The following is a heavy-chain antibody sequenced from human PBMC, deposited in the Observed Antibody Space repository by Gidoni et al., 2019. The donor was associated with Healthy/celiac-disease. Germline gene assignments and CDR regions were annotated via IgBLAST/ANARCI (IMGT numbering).Heavy chain of an antibody. J-gene: IGHJ4*02. CDR3: ARLRYDPDSSGYYPDR. CDR1: GGSVSSGSYY. Sequence: QVQLQESGPGLVKPSETLSLTCTVSGGSVSSGSYYWSWIRPPPGKGLEWIGYIYYSRSTNYNPSLKSRVTISVDTSKNQFSLKLSSVTAADTAVYYCARLRYDPDSSGYYPDRWGQGTLVTVSS. D-gene: IGHD3-22*01. V-gene: IGHV4-61*01. CDR2: IYYSRST.